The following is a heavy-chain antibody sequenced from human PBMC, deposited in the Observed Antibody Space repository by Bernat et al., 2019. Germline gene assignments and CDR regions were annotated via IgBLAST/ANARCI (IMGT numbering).Heavy chain of an antibody. CDR2: ISYDGSNK. Sequence: VQLVESGGGVVQPGRSLRLSCAASGFTFSSYGMHWVRQAPGKGLEWVAVISYDGSNKYYADSVKGRFTISRDNSKNTLYLQMNSLRAEDTAVYYCANLGDYYGSGSSSPRFDYWGQGTLVTVSS. D-gene: IGHD3-10*01. V-gene: IGHV3-30*18. CDR1: GFTFSSYG. J-gene: IGHJ4*02. CDR3: ANLGDYYGSGSSSPRFDY.